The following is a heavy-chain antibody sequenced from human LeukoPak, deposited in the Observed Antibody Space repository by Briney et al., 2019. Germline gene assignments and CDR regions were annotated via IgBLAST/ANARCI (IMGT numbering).Heavy chain of an antibody. CDR1: GFTFSNYW. J-gene: IGHJ6*03. D-gene: IGHD3-16*01. CDR2: IKRDGSET. V-gene: IGHV3-7*01. Sequence: PGGSLRLSCAASGFTFSNYWMTWVRQAPGKGLEWVANIKRDGSETYYVDSVKGRFTSSRDNAKNALYLQMNSLRAEDTAVYYCAREMGRGSAYYDYYYYMDVWGKGTTVTVSS. CDR3: AREMGRGSAYYDYYYYMDV.